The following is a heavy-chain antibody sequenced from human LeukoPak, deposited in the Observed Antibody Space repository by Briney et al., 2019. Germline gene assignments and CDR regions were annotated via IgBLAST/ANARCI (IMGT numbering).Heavy chain of an antibody. D-gene: IGHD2-15*01. V-gene: IGHV3-30*02. J-gene: IGHJ4*02. Sequence: GSLRLSCAASGFTFSSYGMHWVRQAPGRGLEWVAFIRYDGSNKYYADSVKGRFTISRDNSKNTLYLQMNSLRAEDTAVYYCAKTLPPVDRIGHIFDYWGQGTLVTVSS. CDR1: GFTFSSYG. CDR3: AKTLPPVDRIGHIFDY. CDR2: IRYDGSNK.